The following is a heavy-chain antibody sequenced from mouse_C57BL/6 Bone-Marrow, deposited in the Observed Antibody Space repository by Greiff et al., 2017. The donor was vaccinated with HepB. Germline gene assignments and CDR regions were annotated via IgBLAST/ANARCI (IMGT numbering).Heavy chain of an antibody. CDR3: ARWPRYDGFDY. CDR1: GYTFTSYW. J-gene: IGHJ2*01. D-gene: IGHD2-12*01. CDR2: IDPSDSYT. Sequence: QVQLQQSGAELVQPGASVKLSCKASGYTFTSYWMQWVKQRPGQGLEWIGEIDPSDSYTNYNQKFKGKATLTVDTSSSTAYMQLSSLTSEDAAVYYCARWPRYDGFDYWGQGTTLTVSS. V-gene: IGHV1-50*01.